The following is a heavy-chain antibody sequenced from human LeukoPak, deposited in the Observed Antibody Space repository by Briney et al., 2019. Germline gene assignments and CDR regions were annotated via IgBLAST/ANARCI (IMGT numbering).Heavy chain of an antibody. Sequence: PGGSLRLSCATSRFTFSLYWMNWVRQAPGKGLEWVANIKEDGSKKNYVESVKGRFTISRDNAKNSVFLQMNTLRADDTAVYYCARDTSGWYNDAFDIWGQGTMVTVSS. D-gene: IGHD6-19*01. J-gene: IGHJ3*02. V-gene: IGHV3-7*01. CDR3: ARDTSGWYNDAFDI. CDR2: IKEDGSKK. CDR1: RFTFSLYW.